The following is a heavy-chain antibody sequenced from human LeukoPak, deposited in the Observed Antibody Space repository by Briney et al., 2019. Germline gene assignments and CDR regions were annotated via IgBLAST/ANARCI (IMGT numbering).Heavy chain of an antibody. Sequence: GGSLRLSCTASGFTFGDYAMGWVRQAPGKGLEWVGFIRSKAYGGTTEYAASVKGRFTISRDDSKSIAYLQMNSLKTEDTAVYYCTRDSLYSNYVGSYYYYYYGMDVWGQGTTVTVSS. CDR3: TRDSLYSNYVGSYYYYYYGMDV. J-gene: IGHJ6*02. D-gene: IGHD4-11*01. V-gene: IGHV3-49*04. CDR1: GFTFGDYA. CDR2: IRSKAYGGTT.